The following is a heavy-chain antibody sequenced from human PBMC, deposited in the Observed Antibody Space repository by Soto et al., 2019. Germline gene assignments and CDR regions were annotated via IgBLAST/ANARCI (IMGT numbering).Heavy chain of an antibody. CDR1: GFTFSSYA. D-gene: IGHD2-15*01. V-gene: IGHV3-23*01. CDR2: ISGSGGST. J-gene: IGHJ4*02. Sequence: GSLRLSCAASGFTFSSYAMSWVRQAPGKGLEWVSAISGSGGSTYYADSVKGRFTISRDNSKNTLYLQMNSLRAEDTAVYYCAKGLYCSGGSCYSLADYWGQGTLVTVSS. CDR3: AKGLYCSGGSCYSLADY.